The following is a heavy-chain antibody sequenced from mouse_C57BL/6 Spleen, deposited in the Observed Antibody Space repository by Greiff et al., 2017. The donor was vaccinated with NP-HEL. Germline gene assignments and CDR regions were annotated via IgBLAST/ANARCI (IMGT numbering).Heavy chain of an antibody. Sequence: EVMLVESGGGLVKPGGSLKLSCAASGFTFSDYGMHWVRQAPEKGLEWVAYISSGSSTIYYADTVKGRFTISRDNAKNTLFLQMTSLRSEDTAMYYCARDDYDEGDYYAMDYWGQGTSVTVSS. D-gene: IGHD2-4*01. CDR1: GFTFSDYG. CDR3: ARDDYDEGDYYAMDY. J-gene: IGHJ4*01. CDR2: ISSGSSTI. V-gene: IGHV5-17*01.